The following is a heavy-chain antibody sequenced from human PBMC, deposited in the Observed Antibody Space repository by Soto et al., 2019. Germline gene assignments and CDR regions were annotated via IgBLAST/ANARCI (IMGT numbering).Heavy chain of an antibody. Sequence: QVHLVQSGVEVKTPGASVKVSCQASGYTFVTYDISWVRQAPGQGLEWMGWISTYSGDTKFAQKFQGRVTMTTDTSTTTAYLELRSLRYDDTAVYYCARHHGPTTSENWFDPWGQGTLVTVSS. CDR3: ARHHGPTTSENWFDP. CDR1: GYTFVTYD. J-gene: IGHJ5*02. CDR2: ISTYSGDT. V-gene: IGHV1-18*01. D-gene: IGHD5-12*01.